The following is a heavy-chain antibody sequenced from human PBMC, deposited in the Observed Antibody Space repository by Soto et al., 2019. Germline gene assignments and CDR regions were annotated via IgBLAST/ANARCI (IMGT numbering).Heavy chain of an antibody. CDR3: ARDPRSITGTTSSEDFQH. Sequence: QAQLMQSGAEVKEPGSSVKVSCKASGGTFSGYAISCVRQAPGQGLEWLGGIIPIFGITNYAQKFQNRLTIAADESSATVYMDLRSLTSEDSAIYYCARDPRSITGTTSSEDFQHWGQGTLVSVS. V-gene: IGHV1-69*01. CDR1: GGTFSGYA. CDR2: IIPIFGIT. D-gene: IGHD1-1*01. J-gene: IGHJ1*01.